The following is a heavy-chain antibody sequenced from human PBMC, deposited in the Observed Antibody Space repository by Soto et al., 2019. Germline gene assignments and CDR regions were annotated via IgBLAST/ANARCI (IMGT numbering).Heavy chain of an antibody. J-gene: IGHJ6*02. V-gene: IGHV4-59*08. CDR2: IYYSGST. Sequence: ETLSLTCTVSGGSISSYYWSWIRQPPGKGLEWIGYIYYSGSTNYNPSLKSRVTISVDTSKNQFSLKLSSVTAADTAVYYCARGDYDILTGYYGPYYYYGMDVWGQGTTVTVSS. CDR1: GGSISSYY. CDR3: ARGDYDILTGYYGPYYYYGMDV. D-gene: IGHD3-9*01.